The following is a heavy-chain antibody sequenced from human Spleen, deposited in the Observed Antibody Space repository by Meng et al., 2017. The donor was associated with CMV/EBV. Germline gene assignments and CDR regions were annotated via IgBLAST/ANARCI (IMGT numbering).Heavy chain of an antibody. D-gene: IGHD3-10*01. CDR2: IDWYDDK. Sequence: SSPTLVQPTQTLTLTCTFSGFSLSTSGMRVSWIRQPPGTALEWLAGIDWYDDKFYSTSLKTRLTISNDTYKTQEVLTMTNMDPVDTATYYCARTIVLGAGRSYNGVVYDGIYVCGQGATVTVSS. CDR1: GFSLSTSGMR. CDR3: ARTIVLGAGRSYNGVVYDGIYV. V-gene: IGHV2-70D*14. J-gene: IGHJ6*02.